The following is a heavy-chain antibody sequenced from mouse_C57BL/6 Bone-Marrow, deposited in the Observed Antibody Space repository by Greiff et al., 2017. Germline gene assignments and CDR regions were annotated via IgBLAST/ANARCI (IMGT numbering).Heavy chain of an antibody. CDR1: GYAFSSSW. CDR2: IYPGDGAT. V-gene: IGHV1-82*01. Sequence: QVQLQQSGPELVKPGASVKISCKASGYAFSSSWMNWVKQRPGKGLEWIGRIYPGDGATNYNGKFKGKATLTADKSSSTAYMQLSSLTSEDSAVYCCARRELGRFAYWGQGTMVTVAA. D-gene: IGHD4-1*01. CDR3: ARRELGRFAY. J-gene: IGHJ3*01.